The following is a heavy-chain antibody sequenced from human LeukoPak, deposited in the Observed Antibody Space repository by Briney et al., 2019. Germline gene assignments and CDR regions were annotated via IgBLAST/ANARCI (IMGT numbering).Heavy chain of an antibody. J-gene: IGHJ6*02. D-gene: IGHD6-13*01. CDR2: IYYSGST. CDR1: GGSISSYY. CDR3: ARDGSSSWPQKSYYYYGMDV. V-gene: IGHV4-59*01. Sequence: SETLSFTCTVSGGSISSYYWSWIRQPPGKGLEWIGYIYYSGSTNYNPSLKSRVTISVDTSKNQFSLKLSSVTAADTAVYYCARDGSSSWPQKSYYYYGMDVWGQGTTVTVSS.